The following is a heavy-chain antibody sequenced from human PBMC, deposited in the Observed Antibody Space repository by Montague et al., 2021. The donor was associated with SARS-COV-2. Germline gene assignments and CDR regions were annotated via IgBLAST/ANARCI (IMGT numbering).Heavy chain of an antibody. CDR2: IYYSGRT. CDR1: GGSISTSY. CDR3: ARGDRRSPVTTHLYSYKGMDL. J-gene: IGHJ6*02. D-gene: IGHD4-11*01. Sequence: SETLSLTCTVSGGSISTSYWAWIRQPPGKGLEWIGYIYYSGRTSYNSSLKSRVTISVDTSKNQVSLNLSSVTAADTAVYFCARGDRRSPVTTHLYSYKGMDLWGQGTTVTVSS. V-gene: IGHV4-59*01.